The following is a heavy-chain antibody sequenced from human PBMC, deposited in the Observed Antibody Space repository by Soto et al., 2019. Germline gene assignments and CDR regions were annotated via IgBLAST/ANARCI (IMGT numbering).Heavy chain of an antibody. J-gene: IGHJ1*01. CDR1: GFTVSSNY. CDR3: ARDMVRGLYPEYFQH. V-gene: IGHV3-66*01. Sequence: EVQLVESGGGLVQPGGSLRLSCAASGFTVSSNYMSWVRQAPGKGLEWASVIYSGGSTYYADSVKGRFTISRDNSKNTLYLQMNSLRAEDTAVYYCARDMVRGLYPEYFQHWGQGTLVTVSS. CDR2: IYSGGST. D-gene: IGHD3-10*01.